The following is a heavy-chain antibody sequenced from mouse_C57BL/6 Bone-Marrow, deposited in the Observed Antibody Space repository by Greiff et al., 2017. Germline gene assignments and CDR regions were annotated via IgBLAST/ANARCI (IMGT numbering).Heavy chain of an antibody. V-gene: IGHV5-6*01. CDR2: ISSGGSYT. Sequence: EVKLMESGGDLVKPGGSLKLSCAASGFTFSSYGMSWVRQTPDKRLEWVATISSGGSYTYYPDSVKGRFTISRDNAKNTLYLQMSSLKSEDTATTETMVPYYFDYWGQGTTLTVSS. D-gene: IGHD2-2*01. CDR3: MVPYYFDY. J-gene: IGHJ2*01. CDR1: GFTFSSYG.